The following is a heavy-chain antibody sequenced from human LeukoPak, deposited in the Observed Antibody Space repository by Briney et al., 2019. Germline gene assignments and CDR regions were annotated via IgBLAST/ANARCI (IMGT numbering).Heavy chain of an antibody. CDR1: GYSISSDYY. Sequence: SETLSLTCTVSGYSISSDYYWGWIRQPPGKGLEWIGSIYHSGSTDYNPSLKGRVTISVDTSRKQFSLRLSSVTAADTAAYFCARHRRWQQLNAFDIWGQGLMVTVSS. J-gene: IGHJ3*02. CDR2: IYHSGST. D-gene: IGHD4-23*01. V-gene: IGHV4-38-2*02. CDR3: ARHRRWQQLNAFDI.